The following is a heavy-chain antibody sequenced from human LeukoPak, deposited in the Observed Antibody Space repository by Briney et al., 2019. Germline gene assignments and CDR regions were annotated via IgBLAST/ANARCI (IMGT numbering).Heavy chain of an antibody. CDR3: ARDYGGQWPYFDY. D-gene: IGHD6-19*01. CDR2: ISGSGGNT. Sequence: GGSLRLSCAASGFTFSSYAMTWVRQAPGKGRAWVSAISGSGGNTYYADSVKGRFTISRDNSKNALYLQMNSLRAEDTAVYYCARDYGGQWPYFDYWGQGTLVTVSS. V-gene: IGHV3-23*01. J-gene: IGHJ4*02. CDR1: GFTFSSYA.